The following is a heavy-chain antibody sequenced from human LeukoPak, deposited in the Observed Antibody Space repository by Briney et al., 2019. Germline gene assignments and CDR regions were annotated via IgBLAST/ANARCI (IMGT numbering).Heavy chain of an antibody. CDR3: ATYSVNYGPWYPDY. J-gene: IGHJ4*02. V-gene: IGHV1-2*02. D-gene: IGHD1-26*01. CDR2: INPNHGGT. CDR1: GYSFTDYY. Sequence: PLASVKVSCKASGYSFTDYYINWVRQAPGQGLEWMGWINPNHGGTHYAQKFQGRVTMTRDTSITTAYMELSNLRSDDTAVFYCATYSVNYGPWYPDYWGQGTLVTVSS.